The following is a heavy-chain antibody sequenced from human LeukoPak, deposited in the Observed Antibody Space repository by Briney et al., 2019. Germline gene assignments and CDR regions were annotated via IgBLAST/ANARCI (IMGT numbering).Heavy chain of an antibody. CDR2: IKQDGSEK. V-gene: IGHV3-7*05. CDR1: GFTFSSYW. Sequence: GGSLRLSCAASGFTFSSYWMSWVRQAPGKGLEWVANIKQDGSEKYYVDSVKGRFTISRDNAKNSLYLQMNSLKTEDTAVYYCTTGPGNSGYWGQGTLVTVSS. CDR3: TTGPGNSGY. J-gene: IGHJ4*02. D-gene: IGHD4-23*01.